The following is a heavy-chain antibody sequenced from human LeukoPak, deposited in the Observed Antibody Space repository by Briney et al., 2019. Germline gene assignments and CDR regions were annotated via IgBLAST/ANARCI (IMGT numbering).Heavy chain of an antibody. CDR2: IIPILGTA. J-gene: IGHJ3*02. CDR1: GYTFTSYG. V-gene: IGHV1-69*04. CDR3: ARPIAVAGTYAFDI. Sequence: SVKVSCKASGYTFTSYGISWVRQAPGQGLEWMGRIIPILGTANYAQKFQGRVTITADKSTSTAYMELSSLRSEDTAVYYCARPIAVAGTYAFDIWGQGTMVTVSS. D-gene: IGHD6-19*01.